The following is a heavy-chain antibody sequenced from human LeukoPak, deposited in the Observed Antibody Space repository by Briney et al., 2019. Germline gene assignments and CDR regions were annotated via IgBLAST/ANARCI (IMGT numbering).Heavy chain of an antibody. D-gene: IGHD3-22*01. CDR1: GFTFSSYA. CDR2: ISSNGVNT. J-gene: IGHJ4*02. Sequence: GGSLRLSCSASGFTFSSYAMHWVRPAPGKRMEYVSAISSNGVNTYYATSVKGRFTISTDNSKNTLFLHMSSLRAEDTAVYYCVSRDDSSGYYYAYWGQGTLVIVSS. CDR3: VSRDDSSGYYYAY. V-gene: IGHV3-64D*06.